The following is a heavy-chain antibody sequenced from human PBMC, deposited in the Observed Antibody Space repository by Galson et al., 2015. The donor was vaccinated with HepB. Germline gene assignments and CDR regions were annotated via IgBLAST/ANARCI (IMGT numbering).Heavy chain of an antibody. J-gene: IGHJ5*02. CDR1: GYTFTSYG. Sequence: SVKVSCKASGYTFTSYGISWVRQAPGQGLEWMGWISAYNGNTNYAQKLQGRVTMTTDTSTSTAYMELSSLRSEDTAVYYCAKLGYTGYDSGWYDPWGQGTLVTVSS. CDR2: ISAYNGNT. V-gene: IGHV1-18*04. D-gene: IGHD5-12*01. CDR3: AKLGYTGYDSGWYDP.